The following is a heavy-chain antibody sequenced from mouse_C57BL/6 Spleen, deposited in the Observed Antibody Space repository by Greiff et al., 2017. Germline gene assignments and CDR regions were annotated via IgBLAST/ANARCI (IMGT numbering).Heavy chain of an antibody. CDR1: GYAFSSSW. CDR3: ARPDDGYYDAMDY. V-gene: IGHV1-82*01. CDR2: IYPGDGDT. J-gene: IGHJ4*01. Sequence: QVQLQQSGPELVKPGASVKISCKASGYAFSSSWMNWVKQRPGKGLEWIGRIYPGDGDTNYNGKFKGKATLTADKSSSTAYMQLSSLTSEDSAVYFCARPDDGYYDAMDYWGQGTSVTVSS. D-gene: IGHD2-3*01.